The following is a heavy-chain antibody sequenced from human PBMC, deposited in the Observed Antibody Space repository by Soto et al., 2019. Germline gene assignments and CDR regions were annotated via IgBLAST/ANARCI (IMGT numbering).Heavy chain of an antibody. J-gene: IGHJ6*02. CDR3: ARNRLRQYYYGMDV. CDR1: GYSFANYW. Sequence: PGESLKISCQGSGYSFANYWIACGLQRPGKGLEWVGVIYPGDSDTRYSPSFRGQVTISADKSISHVYLQWSSLKASDTAMYYCARNRLRQYYYGMDVWGQGTTVTVSS. D-gene: IGHD3-10*01. V-gene: IGHV5-51*01. CDR2: IYPGDSDT.